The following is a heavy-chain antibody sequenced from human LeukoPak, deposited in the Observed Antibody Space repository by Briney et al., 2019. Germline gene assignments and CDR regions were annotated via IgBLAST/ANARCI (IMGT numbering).Heavy chain of an antibody. CDR3: TRDGGFLYYLDY. Sequence: PGGSLRLSCAASGFTFSSYAMSWVRQAPGKGLEWVSAISGSGGSTYYADSVKGRFTISRDNSKNTLYLQMNNLKTEDTAVYYCTRDGGFLYYLDYWGQGALVTVSS. V-gene: IGHV3-23*01. J-gene: IGHJ4*02. D-gene: IGHD2-15*01. CDR1: GFTFSSYA. CDR2: ISGSGGST.